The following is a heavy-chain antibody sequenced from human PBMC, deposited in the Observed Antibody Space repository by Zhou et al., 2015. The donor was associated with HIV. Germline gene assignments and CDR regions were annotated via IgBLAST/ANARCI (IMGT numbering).Heavy chain of an antibody. Sequence: VHLVESGGGLVQPGGSLRLSCGASGFIFNDHWMSWVRQAPGKGLEWVAYIRYDGRDKYYVESVKGRFTISRDNSENTLYLQVSSLRLEDTAVYYCVGSTRDYGMDVWGQGTTVTVSS. CDR1: GFIFNDHW. J-gene: IGHJ6*02. CDR2: IRYDGRDK. D-gene: IGHD2-2*01. V-gene: IGHV3-30*02. CDR3: VGSTRDYGMDV.